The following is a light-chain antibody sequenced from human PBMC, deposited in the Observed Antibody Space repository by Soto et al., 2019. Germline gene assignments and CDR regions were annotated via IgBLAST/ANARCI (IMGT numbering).Light chain of an antibody. CDR3: QQTYGFPPA. J-gene: IGKJ2*01. CDR2: GAS. Sequence: DIQMTQSPSSVTASVGDRVTITCRASQGISSRLAWYQQKPGKAPYLLVYGASNLQSGVPSRFSGSGSGTDFTLTISSLQPEDFATYYCQQTYGFPPAFGQGTKLDIK. V-gene: IGKV1-12*01. CDR1: QGISSR.